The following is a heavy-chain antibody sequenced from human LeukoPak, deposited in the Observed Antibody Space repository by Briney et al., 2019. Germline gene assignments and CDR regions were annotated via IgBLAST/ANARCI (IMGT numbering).Heavy chain of an antibody. D-gene: IGHD3-3*01. CDR3: ARVAALRFLSV. Sequence: SETLSLTYTVSGGSISSGGYYWSWIRQHPGKGLEWIGYIYYSGSTYYNPSLKSRVTISVDTSKNQFSLKLSSVTAADTAVYYCARVAALRFLSVWGQGTLVTVSS. CDR2: IYYSGST. CDR1: GGSISSGGYY. J-gene: IGHJ4*02. V-gene: IGHV4-31*03.